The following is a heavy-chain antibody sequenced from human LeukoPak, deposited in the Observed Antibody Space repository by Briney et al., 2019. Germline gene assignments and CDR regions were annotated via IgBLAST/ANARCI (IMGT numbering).Heavy chain of an antibody. CDR3: AKHEMVLLWFGLGVGYYFDY. CDR2: ISVSGDNT. D-gene: IGHD3-10*01. J-gene: IGHJ4*02. Sequence: GGSLRLSCAASGFTFSSCAMSWVRQAPGKGLEWVSDISVSGDNTYYADSVKGRFTISRDNSKNTLYLQMNSLRAEDTAVYYCAKHEMVLLWFGLGVGYYFDYWGQGTLVTVSS. CDR1: GFTFSSCA. V-gene: IGHV3-23*01.